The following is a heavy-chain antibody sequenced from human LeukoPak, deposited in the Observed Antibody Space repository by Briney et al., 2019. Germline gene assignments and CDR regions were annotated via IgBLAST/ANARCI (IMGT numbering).Heavy chain of an antibody. CDR1: GFTFNSYA. CDR2: ISDSGGST. D-gene: IGHD1-26*01. V-gene: IGHV3-23*01. Sequence: GGSLRLSCAASGFTFNSYAMSWVRQATGKGLEWVSAISDSGGSTYYADSVRGRFTISRDNSKNTLYLQMNSLRAEDTAVYFCAKTPLLYIGTYWADYWGQGTLVTVSS. CDR3: AKTPLLYIGTYWADY. J-gene: IGHJ4*02.